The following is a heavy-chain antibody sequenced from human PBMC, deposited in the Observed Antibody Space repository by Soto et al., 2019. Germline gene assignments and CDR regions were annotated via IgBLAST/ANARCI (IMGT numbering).Heavy chain of an antibody. CDR2: INHSGST. J-gene: IGHJ6*02. CDR1: GGSFSGYY. Sequence: SETLSLTCAVYGGSFSGYYWSWIRQPPGKGLEWIGEINHSGSTNYNPSLKSRVTISVDTSKNQFSLKLSSVTAADTAVYYCARGKGLSGWYYYYGMVGWGQGTTVTVSS. D-gene: IGHD6-19*01. CDR3: ARGKGLSGWYYYYGMVG. V-gene: IGHV4-34*01.